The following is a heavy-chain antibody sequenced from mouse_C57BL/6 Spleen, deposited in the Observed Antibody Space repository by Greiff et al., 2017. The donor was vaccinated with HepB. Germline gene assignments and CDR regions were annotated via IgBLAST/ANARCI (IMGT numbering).Heavy chain of an antibody. CDR1: GYTFTSYW. V-gene: IGHV1-50*01. CDR3: ARVIYYGNYGWYFDV. J-gene: IGHJ1*03. Sequence: QVHVKQPGAELVKPGASVKLSCKASGYTFTSYWMQWVKQRPGQGLEWIGEIDPSDSYTNYNQKFKGKATLTVDTSSSTAYMQLSSLTSEDSAVYYCARVIYYGNYGWYFDVWGTGTTVTVSS. D-gene: IGHD2-1*01. CDR2: IDPSDSYT.